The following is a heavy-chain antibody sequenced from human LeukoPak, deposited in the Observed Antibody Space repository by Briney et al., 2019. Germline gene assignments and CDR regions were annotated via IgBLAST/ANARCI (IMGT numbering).Heavy chain of an antibody. V-gene: IGHV3-21*01. J-gene: IGHJ4*02. Sequence: GGSLRLSCAASGFTFSSYSMNWVRQAPGKGLEWVSSISSSSSYIYYADSVKGRFTISRDNAKNSLYLQMNSLRAEDTAVYYCARRRYSSSGPLDYWGQGTLVTVSS. D-gene: IGHD6-6*01. CDR1: GFTFSSYS. CDR3: ARRRYSSSGPLDY. CDR2: ISSSSSYI.